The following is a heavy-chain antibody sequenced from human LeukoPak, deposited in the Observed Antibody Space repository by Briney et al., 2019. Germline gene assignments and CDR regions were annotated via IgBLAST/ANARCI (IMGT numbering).Heavy chain of an antibody. V-gene: IGHV1-18*01. CDR2: ISAYNGNT. D-gene: IGHD3-16*02. J-gene: IGHJ4*02. CDR1: GYTFTSYG. CDR3: ATRYDYVWGSYPDEGYYFDY. Sequence: ASVKVSCKASGYTFTSYGISWVRQAPGQGLEWMGWISAYNGNTNYAQKLQGRVTMTTDTSTSTAYMELRSLRSDDTAVYYCATRYDYVWGSYPDEGYYFDYWGQGTLVTVSS.